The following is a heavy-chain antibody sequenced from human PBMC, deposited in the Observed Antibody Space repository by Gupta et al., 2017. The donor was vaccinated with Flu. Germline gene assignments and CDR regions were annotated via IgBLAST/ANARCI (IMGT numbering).Heavy chain of an antibody. J-gene: IGHJ5*02. CDR3: ARGLLWFGELLVESDWFDP. Sequence: QVQLVQSGAEVKKPGASVKVSCTASGYTFTDNYLHLVRQAPGQGLEWMGRINPNNGGTNYAQKFQGRVTMTRDTSISTAYMELSGLGADDTAVYFCARGLLWFGELLVESDWFDPWGQGTLVSVSS. D-gene: IGHD3-10*01. CDR2: INPNNGGT. CDR1: GYTFTDNY. V-gene: IGHV1-2*06.